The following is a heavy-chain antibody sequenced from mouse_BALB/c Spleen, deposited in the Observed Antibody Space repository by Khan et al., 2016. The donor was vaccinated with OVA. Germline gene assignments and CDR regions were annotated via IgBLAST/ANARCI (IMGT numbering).Heavy chain of an antibody. CDR3: ARREKYGYDPSWFAY. V-gene: IGHV1-61*01. CDR2: IDPSDSET. Sequence: QVQLQQSGAELVRPGASVKLSCKASGYTFTSYWMNWVKQRPGHGLEWIGKIDPSDSETHYNQMFKDKATLTVDKSSSTAYMQLSSLTSEDSAVXYCARREKYGYDPSWFAYWGQGTLVTGSA. D-gene: IGHD2-2*01. CDR1: GYTFTSYW. J-gene: IGHJ3*01.